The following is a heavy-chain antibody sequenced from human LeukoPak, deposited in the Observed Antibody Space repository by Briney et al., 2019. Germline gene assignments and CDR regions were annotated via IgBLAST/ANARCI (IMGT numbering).Heavy chain of an antibody. Sequence: PSETLSLTCTVSSDSISSSYWSWIRQPPGKGLEWIGYIYYSGSTNYNPSLKSRVAISVDTSKNQFSLKLNSVTAADTAVYYGARGYCSSTICFQYFHHWGQGTLVTVSS. V-gene: IGHV4-59*01. D-gene: IGHD2-2*01. CDR3: ARGYCSSTICFQYFHH. CDR1: SDSISSSY. J-gene: IGHJ1*01. CDR2: IYYSGST.